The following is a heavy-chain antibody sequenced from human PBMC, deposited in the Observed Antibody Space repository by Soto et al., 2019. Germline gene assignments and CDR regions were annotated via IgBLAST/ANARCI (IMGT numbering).Heavy chain of an antibody. CDR2: IYDSGVT. V-gene: IGHV4-30-4*08. Sequence: PSETLSLTCSVSGAVVTSGENYWSWVRQPPGKGLEWLGYIYDSGVTSYTPALKSRVTLSTDRPNNQLPLKLRSVTAADTAVYGCVGDLADGYTGNAWGRGTLVTVSS. D-gene: IGHD5-18*01. CDR1: GAVVTSGENY. CDR3: VGDLADGYTGNA. J-gene: IGHJ4*01.